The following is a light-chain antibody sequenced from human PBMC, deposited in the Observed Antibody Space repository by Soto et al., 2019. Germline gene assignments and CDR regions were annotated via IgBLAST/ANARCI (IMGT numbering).Light chain of an antibody. CDR2: DVS. V-gene: IGLV2-14*01. Sequence: QSALTQPASVSGSPGQSITISCTGTSSDVCDYNYVSWYQQHPGKAPKLMIYDVSNRPSGVSNRFSGSKSGNTASLTISGLQAEDEADYYCSSYTSSSTSVVFGGGTKLTVL. J-gene: IGLJ2*01. CDR3: SSYTSSSTSVV. CDR1: SSDVCDYNY.